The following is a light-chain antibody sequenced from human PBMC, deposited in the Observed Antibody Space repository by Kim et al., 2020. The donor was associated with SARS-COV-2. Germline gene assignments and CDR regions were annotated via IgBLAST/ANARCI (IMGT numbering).Light chain of an antibody. CDR2: DVN. J-gene: IGLJ3*02. Sequence: QSALTQPASVSGSPGQSNTISCTGTSSDLGTYNYVCWYQQHPGKAPKLIIYDVNERPSGVSDRFSGSKSGNTASLTISGLQAEDEADYYCSSYSSSRIWVFGGGTQLTVL. CDR3: SSYSSSRIWV. CDR1: SSDLGTYNY. V-gene: IGLV2-14*03.